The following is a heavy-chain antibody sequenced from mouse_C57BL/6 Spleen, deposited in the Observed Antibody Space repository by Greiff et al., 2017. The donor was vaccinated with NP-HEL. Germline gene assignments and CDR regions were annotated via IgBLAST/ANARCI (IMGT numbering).Heavy chain of an antibody. CDR1: GYTFTSYW. V-gene: IGHV1-50*01. CDR2: IDPSDSYT. CDR3: AREAGSSPFAY. Sequence: QVQLQQPGAELVKPGASVKLSCKASGYTFTSYWMQWVKQRPGQGLEWIGEIDPSDSYTNSNQKFKGKATLTVDTPPSPAYMQLSSLTSEDSAVYYCAREAGSSPFAYWGQGTLVTVSA. J-gene: IGHJ3*01. D-gene: IGHD1-1*01.